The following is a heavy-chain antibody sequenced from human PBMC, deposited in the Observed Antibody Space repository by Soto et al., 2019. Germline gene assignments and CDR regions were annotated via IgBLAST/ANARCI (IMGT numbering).Heavy chain of an antibody. J-gene: IGHJ6*02. CDR2: IDWDDNK. Sequence: SGPTLVNPTQTLTLTCTFSGFSLSTSGMCVSWIRQPPGKALEWLALIDWDDNKYYSTSLKTRLTISKDTSKNQVVLTMTNMDPVDTATYYCVRIPIHHYDLYGMDVWGQGTTVTVSS. D-gene: IGHD3-3*01. CDR3: VRIPIHHYDLYGMDV. V-gene: IGHV2-70*01. CDR1: GFSLSTSGMC.